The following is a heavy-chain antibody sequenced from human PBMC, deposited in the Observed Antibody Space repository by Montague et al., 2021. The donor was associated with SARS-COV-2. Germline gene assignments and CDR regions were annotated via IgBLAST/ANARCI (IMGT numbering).Heavy chain of an antibody. Sequence: SETLSLTCAVYGESFSGYYWTWIRQPPGKGLEWIGEINHSGSAKYNPSLKRRVTISVDTSKNQFSLKLNPVTAADTAVYYCARLGGGVVPAPILGVGPYYSYCYMDVGGKGATVTVSS. J-gene: IGHJ6*03. CDR2: INHSGSA. CDR1: GESFSGYY. D-gene: IGHD2-2*02. CDR3: ARLGGGVVPAPILGVGPYYSYCYMDV. V-gene: IGHV4-34*01.